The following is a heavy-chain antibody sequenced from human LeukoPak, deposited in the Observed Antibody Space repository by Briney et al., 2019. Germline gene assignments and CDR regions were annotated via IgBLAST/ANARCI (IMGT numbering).Heavy chain of an antibody. J-gene: IGHJ4*02. V-gene: IGHV3-23*01. Sequence: QSGGSLRLSCVASGFSFNNYAMNWVRQAPGQGLEWASTISASGSTTYYADSVRGRFTISRDNSKNTLSLQMSSLRAEDTAVYYCAKARTPYNSGFDYWGQGTLVAVSS. D-gene: IGHD6-19*01. CDR2: ISASGSTT. CDR1: GFSFNNYA. CDR3: AKARTPYNSGFDY.